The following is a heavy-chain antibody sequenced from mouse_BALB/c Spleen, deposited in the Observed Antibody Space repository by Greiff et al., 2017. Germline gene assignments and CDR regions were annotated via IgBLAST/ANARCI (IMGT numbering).Heavy chain of an antibody. J-gene: IGHJ2*01. CDR1: GFTFSSYG. CDR3: ARDGWYGYYFDY. CDR2: INSNGGST. D-gene: IGHD2-1*01. V-gene: IGHV5-6-3*01. Sequence: EVKLMESGGGLVQPGGSLKLSCAASGFTFSSYGMSWVRQTPDKRLELVATINSNGGSTYYPDSVKGRFTISRDNAKNTLYLQMSSLKSEDTAMYYCARDGWYGYYFDYWGQGTTLTVSS.